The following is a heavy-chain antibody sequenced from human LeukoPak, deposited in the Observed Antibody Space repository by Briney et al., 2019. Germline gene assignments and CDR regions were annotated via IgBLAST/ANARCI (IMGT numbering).Heavy chain of an antibody. J-gene: IGHJ3*02. CDR3: AKDYSGYDEGDAFDI. D-gene: IGHD5-12*01. CDR2: ISYDGSNK. Sequence: GGSLRLSCAASGFTFSSYGMHWVRQAPGKGLEWVAVISYDGSNKYYADSVKGRFTISRDNSKNTLYLQMNSLRAEDTAVYYCAKDYSGYDEGDAFDIWGQGIMVTVSS. CDR1: GFTFSSYG. V-gene: IGHV3-30*18.